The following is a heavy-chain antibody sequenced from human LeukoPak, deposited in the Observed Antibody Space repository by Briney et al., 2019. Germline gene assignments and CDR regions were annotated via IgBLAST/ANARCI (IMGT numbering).Heavy chain of an antibody. CDR2: ISYDGSNK. J-gene: IGHJ4*02. D-gene: IGHD3-10*01. Sequence: GGSLRLSCAASEFTFSSYTMHWVRQAPGKGLEWVAVISYDGSNKYYAYSVKSRFTISRDNSKNSLYLQMNSLRAEDTAVYYCASDSAMVRGVVDYWGQGTLVTVSS. V-gene: IGHV3-30-3*01. CDR1: EFTFSSYT. CDR3: ASDSAMVRGVVDY.